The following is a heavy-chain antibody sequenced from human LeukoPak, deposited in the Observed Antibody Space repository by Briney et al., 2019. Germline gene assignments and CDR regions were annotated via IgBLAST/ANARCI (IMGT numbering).Heavy chain of an antibody. V-gene: IGHV3-23*01. CDR2: ISGSGGST. CDR3: AKDSDQLLTPDAFDI. D-gene: IGHD2-2*01. J-gene: IGHJ3*02. CDR1: GSTFSSYA. Sequence: GGSLRLSCAASGSTFSSYAMSWVRQAPGKGLEWVSAISGSGGSTYYADSVKGRFTISRDNSKNTMYLQMNSLRAEDTAVYYCAKDSDQLLTPDAFDIWGQGTMVTVSS.